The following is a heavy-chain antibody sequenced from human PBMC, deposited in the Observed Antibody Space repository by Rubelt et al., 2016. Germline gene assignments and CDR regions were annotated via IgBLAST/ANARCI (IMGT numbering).Heavy chain of an antibody. V-gene: IGHV3-66*01. Sequence: EVQLVESGGGLVQPGGSLRLSCAASGFTVSSNYMSWVRQAPGKGLEWVSLIYSGGATYYADSVKGRFTISRDNVKNLLNLQKTSLGAEDTVVYYCAREFSGEPNWFESWGQGTLVTVSS. CDR3: AREFSGEPNWFES. CDR1: GFTVSSNY. J-gene: IGHJ5*01. D-gene: IGHD1-14*01. CDR2: IYSGGAT.